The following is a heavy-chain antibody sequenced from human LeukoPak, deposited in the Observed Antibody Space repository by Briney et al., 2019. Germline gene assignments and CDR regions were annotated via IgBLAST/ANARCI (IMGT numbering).Heavy chain of an antibody. CDR3: ARDFWDIVVVPAAMNWFDP. J-gene: IGHJ5*02. Sequence: ASVKVSCKASGYTFTGYYMHWVRQAPGQGLEWMGWINPNSGGTNYAQKFQGRVTMTRDTSISTAYMELSRLRSDDTAVYYCARDFWDIVVVPAAMNWFDPWGQGTLVTVSS. CDR2: INPNSGGT. V-gene: IGHV1-2*02. CDR1: GYTFTGYY. D-gene: IGHD2-2*01.